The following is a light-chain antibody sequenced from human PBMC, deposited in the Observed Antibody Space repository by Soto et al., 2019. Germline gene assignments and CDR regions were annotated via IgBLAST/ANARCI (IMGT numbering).Light chain of an antibody. CDR3: CSYAGSSTFVV. CDR1: SSDAGSYNL. J-gene: IGLJ2*01. Sequence: QSVLTQPASVSGSPGQSITISCTGTSSDAGSYNLVSWYQQHPGKAPKLMIYEGSKRPSGVSNRFSGSKSGNTASLTISGLQAEDEADYYCCSYAGSSTFVVFGGGTQLTVL. CDR2: EGS. V-gene: IGLV2-23*03.